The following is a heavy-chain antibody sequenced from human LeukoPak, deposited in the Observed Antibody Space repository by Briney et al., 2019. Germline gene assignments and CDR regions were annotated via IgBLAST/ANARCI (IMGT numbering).Heavy chain of an antibody. Sequence: QSGGSLRLSCAASGFTSTNNWMSWVRQAPGRGLEWVAKIKQDGTEKYYVDSVKGRFNISRDNAKNSLYLQMNSLRDEDTAVYYCARGEYSSGWRPFYYYYGMDVWGQGTTVTVSS. CDR2: IKQDGTEK. J-gene: IGHJ6*02. CDR1: GFTSTNNW. D-gene: IGHD6-19*01. CDR3: ARGEYSSGWRPFYYYYGMDV. V-gene: IGHV3-7*02.